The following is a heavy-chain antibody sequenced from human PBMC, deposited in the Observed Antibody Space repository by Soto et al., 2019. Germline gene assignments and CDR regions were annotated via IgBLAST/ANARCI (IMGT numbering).Heavy chain of an antibody. D-gene: IGHD2-2*01. CDR2: VSGSGGSV. CDR3: AKGSVVGADYSYGMDV. V-gene: IGHV3-23*01. J-gene: IGHJ6*02. Sequence: GGSLRLSCAAARFTFSSYGMSWVRQAPGKGLEWVSAVSGSGGSVYYADSVRGRFTISRDNSKNTLYLQVNSLRAEDTAIYYCAKGSVVGADYSYGMDVWGQGTTVTVS. CDR1: RFTFSSYG.